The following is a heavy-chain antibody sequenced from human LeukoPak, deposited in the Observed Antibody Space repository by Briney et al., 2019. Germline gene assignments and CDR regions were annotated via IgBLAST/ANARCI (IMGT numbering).Heavy chain of an antibody. D-gene: IGHD5-18*01. Sequence: GESLKISCKGSGYSFTSYWIGWVRQMPGKGLEWMGIIYPGDSDTGYSPSFQGQVTISADKSISTAYLQWSSLNASDTAMYYCARFNSYGPNWFDPWGQGTLVTVSS. CDR1: GYSFTSYW. CDR3: ARFNSYGPNWFDP. CDR2: IYPGDSDT. V-gene: IGHV5-51*01. J-gene: IGHJ5*02.